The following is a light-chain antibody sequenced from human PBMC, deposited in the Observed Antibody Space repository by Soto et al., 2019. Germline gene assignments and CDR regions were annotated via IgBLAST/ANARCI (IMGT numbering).Light chain of an antibody. V-gene: IGLV2-14*01. J-gene: IGLJ1*01. CDR3: SSYTTRTTLYV. Sequence: QSVLTQPASVSGSPGQSTTISCTGTSSDVGSYNYVSWYQLHPGKAPKLMIYEVSNRPSGVSNRFSGSKSGDTASLTISGLQAEDEADYYCSSYTTRTTLYVFGTGTKATVL. CDR2: EVS. CDR1: SSDVGSYNY.